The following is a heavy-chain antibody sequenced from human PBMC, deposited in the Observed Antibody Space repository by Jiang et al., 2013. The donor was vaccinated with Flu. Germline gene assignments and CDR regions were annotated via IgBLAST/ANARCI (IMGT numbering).Heavy chain of an antibody. CDR2: INPSGGST. D-gene: IGHD3-9*01. CDR1: GYTFTSYY. V-gene: IGHV1-46*01. J-gene: IGHJ6*04. CDR3: ARAPRDWLLLASGVYGMDV. Sequence: SGAEVKKPGASVKVSCKASGYTFTSYYMHWVRQAPGQGLEWMGIINPSGGSTSYAQKFQGRVTMTRDTSTSTVYMELSSLRSEDTAVYYCARAPRDWLLLASGVYGMDVWGKGTTVTVSS.